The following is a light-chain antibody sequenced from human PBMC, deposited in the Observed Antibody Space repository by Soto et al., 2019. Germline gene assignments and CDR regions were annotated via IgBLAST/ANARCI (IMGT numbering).Light chain of an antibody. Sequence: DIVLTQSPGTLSLSPGETANLSCRASQSVSNNYLAWYQQKPGQAPRLLIYGASNRATGIPARFSGSGSGTDSTLTIRRLGPDDFAVYYCQQYGSSGTFGQGTTLEIK. CDR1: QSVSNNY. J-gene: IGKJ1*01. CDR2: GAS. CDR3: QQYGSSGT. V-gene: IGKV3-20*01.